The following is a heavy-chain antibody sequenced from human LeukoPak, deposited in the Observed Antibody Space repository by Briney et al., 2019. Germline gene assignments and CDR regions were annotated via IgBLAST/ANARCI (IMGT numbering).Heavy chain of an antibody. J-gene: IGHJ6*03. CDR1: GFMFSTYE. Sequence: GGSLRLSCAASGFMFSTYEMNWVRQAPGKGLEWLSYISYNGRSIYYADSVKGRFTISRGNAKNTLYLQMNSLRAEDTALYYCARVARGDYYYYYMDVWGKGTTVTVSS. V-gene: IGHV3-48*03. CDR3: ARVARGDYYYYYMDV. D-gene: IGHD3-10*01. CDR2: ISYNGRSI.